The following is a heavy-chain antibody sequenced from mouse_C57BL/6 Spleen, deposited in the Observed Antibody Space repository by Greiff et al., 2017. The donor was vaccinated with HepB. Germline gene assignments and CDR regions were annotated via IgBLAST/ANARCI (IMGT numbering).Heavy chain of an antibody. Sequence: VQLQQSGPELVKPGASVKISCKASGYSFTGYYMNWVKQSPEKSLEWIGEINPSTGGTTYNQKFKAKATLTVDKSSSTAYMQLKSLTSEDSAVYYCARGRLYAMDYWGQGTSVTVSS. CDR3: ARGRLYAMDY. J-gene: IGHJ4*01. V-gene: IGHV1-42*01. CDR2: INPSTGGT. CDR1: GYSFTGYY.